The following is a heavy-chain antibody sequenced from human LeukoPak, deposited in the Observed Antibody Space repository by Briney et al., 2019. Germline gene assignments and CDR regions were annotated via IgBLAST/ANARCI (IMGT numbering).Heavy chain of an antibody. D-gene: IGHD6-13*01. CDR2: LSGSGGSP. Sequence: GGSLRLSCAASGFTFSSYAMSWVRQAPGKDLEWVSSLSGSGGSPNYANSVKGRFTISRDNSKNTLYLQMNSLRAEDTAVYYCANALGGGNTWYYFDCWGQGTLVTVSS. V-gene: IGHV3-23*01. CDR3: ANALGGGNTWYYFDC. CDR1: GFTFSSYA. J-gene: IGHJ4*02.